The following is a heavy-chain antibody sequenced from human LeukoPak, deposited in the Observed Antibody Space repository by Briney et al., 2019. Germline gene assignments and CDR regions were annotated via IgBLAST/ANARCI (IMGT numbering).Heavy chain of an antibody. D-gene: IGHD3-3*01. CDR1: GFTFSSYA. CDR2: ISGSGGST. Sequence: GGSLRLSCAASGFTFSSYAMSWVRQAPGKGLEWVSAISGSGGSTYYADSVKGRFTISRDNSKNTLYLQMNSLRVEDTAVYYCAKSGGYDFWSGYYSSRMVMISGFDYWGQGTLVTVSS. V-gene: IGHV3-23*01. CDR3: AKSGGYDFWSGYYSSRMVMISGFDY. J-gene: IGHJ4*02.